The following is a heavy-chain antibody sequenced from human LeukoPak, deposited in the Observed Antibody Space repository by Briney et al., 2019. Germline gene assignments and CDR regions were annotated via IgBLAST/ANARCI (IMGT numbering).Heavy chain of an antibody. D-gene: IGHD6-13*01. J-gene: IGHJ5*02. V-gene: IGHV3-21*01. Sequence: PGGSLRLSCAASGFTFSSYSMNWVRQAPGKGLEWVSSISSSSSYIYYADSVKGRFTISRDNAKNSLYLQMNSLRAEDTAVYYCARDTLAAAGTGWFDPWGQGTLVTVSS. CDR3: ARDTLAAAGTGWFDP. CDR1: GFTFSSYS. CDR2: ISSSSSYI.